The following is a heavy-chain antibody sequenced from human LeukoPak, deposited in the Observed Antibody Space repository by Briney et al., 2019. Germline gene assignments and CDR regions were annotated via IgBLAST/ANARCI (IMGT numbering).Heavy chain of an antibody. CDR3: AKGRGTTVTSAANY. CDR2: IGGSGDNT. J-gene: IGHJ4*02. CDR1: GFTFSDYY. V-gene: IGHV3-23*01. D-gene: IGHD4-17*01. Sequence: HPRRSLRLAWAPSGFTFSDYYMSWIRQAPWDGLEWVSSIGGSGDNTFYADSVRDWFTISRDNAKNTLLLRMNSLRAEDTAVYYCAKGRGTTVTSAANYWGQGTLVTVSS.